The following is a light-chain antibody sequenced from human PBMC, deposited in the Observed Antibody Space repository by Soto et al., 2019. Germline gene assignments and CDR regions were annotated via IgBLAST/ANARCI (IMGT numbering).Light chain of an antibody. J-gene: IGKJ1*01. CDR3: LQDYNYPWT. Sequence: IQMTQSPSSLSASVGDTVIITCRASQTISVYLNWYQQIAGKAPKLLIYAASSLQSGVPSRFSGSGSGTDFTLTISSLQPEDFATYYCLQDYNYPWTFGQGTKVEIK. CDR1: QTISVY. CDR2: AAS. V-gene: IGKV1-6*01.